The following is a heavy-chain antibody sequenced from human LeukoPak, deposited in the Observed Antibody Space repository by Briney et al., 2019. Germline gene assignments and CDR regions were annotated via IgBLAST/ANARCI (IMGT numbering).Heavy chain of an antibody. CDR2: ISSSGSTI. CDR1: GFTFSSYE. CDR3: ARGFSHGNSYYFYYMDV. Sequence: GGSLRLSCAASGFTFSSYEMNWVRQAPGKGLEWVSYISSSGSTIYYAGSVKGRFTISRDNAKNSLYLQMNSLRAEDTALYYCARGFSHGNSYYFYYMDVWGKGTTVTVSS. J-gene: IGHJ6*03. D-gene: IGHD4-23*01. V-gene: IGHV3-48*03.